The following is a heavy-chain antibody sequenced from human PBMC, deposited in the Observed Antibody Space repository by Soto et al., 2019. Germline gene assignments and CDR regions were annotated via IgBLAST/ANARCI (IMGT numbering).Heavy chain of an antibody. CDR1: GDSISNYY. J-gene: IGHJ3*02. CDR2: ISYSGST. V-gene: IGHV4-59*01. Sequence: QVQLQESGPGLVKPSETLSLTCTVSGDSISNYYWSWIRQPPGKGLEWMGYISYSGSTNYNPSLESRLTISLDMSKKHFSLKLSSVTAADTAVYYCASYYGAYSRSAFDIWGQGTMVTVSS. CDR3: ASYYGAYSRSAFDI. D-gene: IGHD4-17*01.